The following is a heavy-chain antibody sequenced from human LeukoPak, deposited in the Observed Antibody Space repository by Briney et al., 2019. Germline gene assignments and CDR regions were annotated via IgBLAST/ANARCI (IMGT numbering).Heavy chain of an antibody. D-gene: IGHD3-10*01. CDR2: INHSGST. CDR1: GGSFSGCY. V-gene: IGHV4-34*01. J-gene: IGHJ6*02. Sequence: SETLSLTCAVYGGSFSGCYWSWIRQPPGKGLEWIGEINHSGSTNYNPSLKSRVTISVDTSKNQFSLKLSSVTAADTAVYYCAREEYYYGSGTYYYGMDVWGQGTTVTVSS. CDR3: AREEYYYGSGTYYYGMDV.